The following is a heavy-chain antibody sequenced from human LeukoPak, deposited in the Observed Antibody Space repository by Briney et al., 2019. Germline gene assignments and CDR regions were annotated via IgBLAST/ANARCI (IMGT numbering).Heavy chain of an antibody. CDR2: INHSGST. V-gene: IGHV4-34*01. Sequence: SETLSLTCAVYGGSFSGYYWSWIRQPPGKGLEWIGEINHSGSTNYNPSLKSRVTISVDTSKNQFSLKLSSVTAADTAVYYCARQVTDYWGQGTLVTASS. J-gene: IGHJ4*02. CDR3: ARQVTDY. D-gene: IGHD4-11*01. CDR1: GGSFSGYY.